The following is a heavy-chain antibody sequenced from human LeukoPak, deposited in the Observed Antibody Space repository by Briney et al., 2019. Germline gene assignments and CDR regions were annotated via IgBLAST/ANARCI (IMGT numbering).Heavy chain of an antibody. CDR3: ARDLGGGLWPNAFDI. Sequence: GGSLRLSCAASGFTFSSYEMNWVRQAPGKGLEWVSYISSSGSIIYYADSVKGRFTISRDNAKNSLSLQLNSLRAEDTAVYYCARDLGGGLWPNAFDIWGLGTMVAVSS. V-gene: IGHV3-48*03. CDR2: ISSSGSII. J-gene: IGHJ3*02. D-gene: IGHD3-16*01. CDR1: GFTFSSYE.